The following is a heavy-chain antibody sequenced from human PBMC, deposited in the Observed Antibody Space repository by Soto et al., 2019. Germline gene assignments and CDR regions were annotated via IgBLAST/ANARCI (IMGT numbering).Heavy chain of an antibody. Sequence: PSETLSLTCTVSGCSISSSSYYWGWIRQPPGKGLEWIGSIYYSGSTYYNPSLKSRVTISVDTSKNQFSLKLSSVTAADTAVYYCARPHGGSSGWDNWFDPWGQGTLVTVSS. V-gene: IGHV4-39*01. CDR1: GCSISSSSYY. D-gene: IGHD6-25*01. CDR3: ARPHGGSSGWDNWFDP. J-gene: IGHJ5*02. CDR2: IYYSGST.